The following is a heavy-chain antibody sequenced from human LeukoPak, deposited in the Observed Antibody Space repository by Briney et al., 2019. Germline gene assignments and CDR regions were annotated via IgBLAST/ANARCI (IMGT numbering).Heavy chain of an antibody. J-gene: IGHJ5*02. V-gene: IGHV3-30*02. Sequence: GGSLRLSCAASGFTFSDSAIHWVRQAPGKGLEWVAFIRYDGSNKYYADSVKGRFTISRDNSKNTLYLQMNSLRAEDTAVYYCAKVYDNQLLFNWFDPWGQGTLVTVSS. CDR2: IRYDGSNK. CDR1: GFTFSDSA. CDR3: AKVYDNQLLFNWFDP. D-gene: IGHD2-2*01.